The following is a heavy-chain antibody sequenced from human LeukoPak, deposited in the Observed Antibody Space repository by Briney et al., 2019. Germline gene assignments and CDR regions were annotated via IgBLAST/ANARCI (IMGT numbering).Heavy chain of an antibody. J-gene: IGHJ5*02. CDR3: ANRISGSSS. V-gene: IGHV3-23*01. CDR1: GFTFSSDA. Sequence: GGSLRLSCAASGFTFSSDAMSWVRQAPGKGLEWVSAISGGGTYYAGSVKGRFTISRDNSKNTVFLQMNSLRAEDTGVYYCANRISGSSSWGQGTLVTVSS. CDR2: ISGGGT. D-gene: IGHD1-26*01.